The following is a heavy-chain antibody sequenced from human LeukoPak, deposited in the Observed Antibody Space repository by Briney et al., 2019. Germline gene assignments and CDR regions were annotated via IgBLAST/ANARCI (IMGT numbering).Heavy chain of an antibody. J-gene: IGHJ3*02. CDR3: ARDAPDYAAFDI. CDR2: IRYDGSNK. V-gene: IGHV3-30*02. Sequence: GGSLRLSCAASGFTFSSYGMHWVRQAPGKGLEWVAFIRYDGSNKYYADSVKGRFTISRDNSKNTLYLQMGSLRAEDMAVYYCARDAPDYAAFDIWGQGTMVTVSS. D-gene: IGHD4/OR15-4a*01. CDR1: GFTFSSYG.